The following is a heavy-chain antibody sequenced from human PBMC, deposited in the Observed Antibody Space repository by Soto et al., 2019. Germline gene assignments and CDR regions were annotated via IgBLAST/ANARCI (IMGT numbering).Heavy chain of an antibody. CDR2: IKSKTDGGTT. J-gene: IGHJ5*02. Sequence: EVQLVESGGGLVKPGGSLRLSCAASGFTFSNAWMSWVRQAPGKGLEWVGRIKSKTDGGTTDYAAPVKGRFTISRDDSKNTLYLQMNSLKTEDTAVYYCTTDYTVGPLNWFDPWGQGTLVTVSS. V-gene: IGHV3-15*01. CDR1: GFTFSNAW. CDR3: TTDYTVGPLNWFDP. D-gene: IGHD4-17*01.